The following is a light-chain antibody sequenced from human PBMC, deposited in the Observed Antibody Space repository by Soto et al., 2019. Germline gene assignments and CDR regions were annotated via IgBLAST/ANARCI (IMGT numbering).Light chain of an antibody. V-gene: IGKV4-1*01. CDR2: WAS. CDR1: QSVLYSSNNKNY. Sequence: DIVMTQSPDSLAVSLGERATINCKSSQSVLYSSNNKNYLAWYQQKPGQPPKLLIYWASGRESGVPDRFSGSGSGTDFTLTISSLQAEDVAVYYCQQYYITPLTFGGGTTVEIK. J-gene: IGKJ4*01. CDR3: QQYYITPLT.